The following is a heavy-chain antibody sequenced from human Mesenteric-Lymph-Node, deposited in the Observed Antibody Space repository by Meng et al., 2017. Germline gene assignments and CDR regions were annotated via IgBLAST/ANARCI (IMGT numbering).Heavy chain of an antibody. V-gene: IGHV1-8*01. CDR2: MNPNSGYT. J-gene: IGHJ4*02. D-gene: IGHD6-13*01. CDR3: AREEGPSSSWYVDY. CDR1: GYTFSSYD. Sequence: QVQLAQSGAEVKKPGASVKVSCKASGYTFSSYDINWVRQATGQGPEWMGWMNPNSGYTGQAQKFQGRVTMTRNTSISTAYMELSRLRSDDTAVYYCAREEGPSSSWYVDYWGQGTLVTVSS.